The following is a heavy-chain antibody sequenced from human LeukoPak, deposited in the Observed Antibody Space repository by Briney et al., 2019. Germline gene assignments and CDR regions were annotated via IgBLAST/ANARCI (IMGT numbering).Heavy chain of an antibody. CDR2: INPDGSQK. V-gene: IGHV3-7*01. Sequence: GGTLRLSCAASGFTFSLYWMTWVRQSPGKGLEWVADINPDGSQKYSVDSVKGRFTISRDNAKNSLFLQMNSLRAEDTAVYYCVRQMIRFWFDPWGQGTQVTVSS. J-gene: IGHJ5*02. D-gene: IGHD3-16*01. CDR1: GFTFSLYW. CDR3: VRQMIRFWFDP.